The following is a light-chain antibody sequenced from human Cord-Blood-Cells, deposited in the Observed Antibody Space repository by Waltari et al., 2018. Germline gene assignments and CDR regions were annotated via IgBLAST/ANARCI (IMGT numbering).Light chain of an antibody. Sequence: QSALTQPASVSGSPGQSITISCTGTSSDVGGYNYVSWYQQHPGKDPKLMIYDVSNRPSGVSNRFSGSKSGNTASLTISGLQSEYEADYYCSSYTSSSYVVFGGGTKLTVL. CDR2: DVS. V-gene: IGLV2-14*01. CDR1: SSDVGGYNY. J-gene: IGLJ2*01. CDR3: SSYTSSSYVV.